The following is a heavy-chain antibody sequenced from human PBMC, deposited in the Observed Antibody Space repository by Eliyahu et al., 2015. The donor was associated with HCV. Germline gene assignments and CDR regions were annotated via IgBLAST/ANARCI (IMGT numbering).Heavy chain of an antibody. J-gene: IGHJ4*02. D-gene: IGHD3-22*01. Sequence: EVQLVESGGVVVQPGGSLRLSCAASGFTFDDYTMHWVRQAPGKGLEWVSLISWDGGSTYYADSVKGRFTISRDNSKNSLYLQMNSLRTEDTALYYCAKAGEDYDSSGYYYLDYWGQGTLVTVSS. CDR1: GFTFDDYT. V-gene: IGHV3-43*01. CDR3: AKAGEDYDSSGYYYLDY. CDR2: ISWDGGST.